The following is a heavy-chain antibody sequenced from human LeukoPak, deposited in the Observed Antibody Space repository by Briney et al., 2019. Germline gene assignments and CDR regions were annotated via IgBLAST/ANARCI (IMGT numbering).Heavy chain of an antibody. V-gene: IGHV3-11*01. Sequence: GGSLRLSCAASGFTFSDYYMSWIRQAPGKGLEWVSYISSSGSTIYYADSVKGRFTISRDNAKNSLYLQMNSLRAEDTAVYYCAEEPPYYSDGSLYPSYFDSWGQGTLVTVSS. J-gene: IGHJ4*02. CDR3: AEEPPYYSDGSLYPSYFDS. CDR2: ISSSGSTI. CDR1: GFTFSDYY. D-gene: IGHD3-22*01.